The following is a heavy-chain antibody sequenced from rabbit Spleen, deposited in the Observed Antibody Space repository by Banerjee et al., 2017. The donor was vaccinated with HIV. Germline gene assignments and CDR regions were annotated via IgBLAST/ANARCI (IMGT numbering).Heavy chain of an antibody. Sequence: QEQLEESGGDLVKPGASLTVTCTASGVSFSTNYYMCWVRQAPGKGLEWIACIEGGSSGFTYFATWAKGRFTCSKTSSTTVTLQMTRLTAADTATYFCARDTSSSFSSYGMDLWGPGTLVTVS. CDR1: GVSFSTNYY. V-gene: IGHV1S45*01. CDR3: ARDTSSSFSSYGMDL. J-gene: IGHJ6*01. CDR2: IEGGSSGFT. D-gene: IGHD1-1*01.